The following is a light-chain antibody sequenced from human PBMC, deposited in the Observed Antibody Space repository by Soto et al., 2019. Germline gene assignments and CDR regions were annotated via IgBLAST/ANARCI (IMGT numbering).Light chain of an antibody. Sequence: DIQMTQSPSTLSGSVGDRVTITCRASQTISSWLAWYQQKPGKAPKLLIYKASTLKSGVPSRFSGSGSGTEVTLTISSLQPDDFATYYCQHYNSYSEAVGQGTKVELK. CDR2: KAS. CDR1: QTISSW. J-gene: IGKJ1*01. V-gene: IGKV1-5*03. CDR3: QHYNSYSEA.